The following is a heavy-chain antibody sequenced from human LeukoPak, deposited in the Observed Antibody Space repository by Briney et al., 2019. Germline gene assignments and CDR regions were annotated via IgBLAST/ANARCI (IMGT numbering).Heavy chain of an antibody. Sequence: GGSLKLSCAASGFTFSSSWMSWVRRAPAKGLEWVGNTRPDGSEKQYVDSVKGRFTISRDNAQNSLYLQMNSLRAEDTAVYYCAKFGRSTSPVNWGQGTLVTVSS. D-gene: IGHD3-16*01. V-gene: IGHV3-7*01. CDR3: AKFGRSTSPVN. CDR2: TRPDGSEK. J-gene: IGHJ4*02. CDR1: GFTFSSSW.